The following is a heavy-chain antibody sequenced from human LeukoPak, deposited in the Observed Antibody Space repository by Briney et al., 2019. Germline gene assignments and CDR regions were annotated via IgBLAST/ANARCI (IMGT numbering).Heavy chain of an antibody. CDR2: IGGSGVTT. Sequence: GGSLRLSCAASRFTFVNFVMSWVRQAPGKGLEWVSSIGGSGVTTFYADSVKGRFTISRDNSKNTLSLQMSGLRAEDTAIYYFGRNFFPTSGCGSPSGGACSPEALNYFGPWGQGNLVTGFS. CDR3: GRNFFPTSGCGSPSGGACSPEALNYFGP. CDR1: RFTFVNFV. J-gene: IGHJ5*02. V-gene: IGHV3-23*01. D-gene: IGHD2-21*02.